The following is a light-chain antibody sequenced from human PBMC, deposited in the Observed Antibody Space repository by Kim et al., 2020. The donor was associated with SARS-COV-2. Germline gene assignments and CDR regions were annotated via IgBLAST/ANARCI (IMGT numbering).Light chain of an antibody. CDR2: DAS. CDR3: QQWNSWPLT. V-gene: IGKV3-11*01. CDR1: QSVSSY. Sequence: WSPGERATLSCRASQSVSSYLDWYQHKPGQTPRLLIYDASNRATGIPARFSGSGSGTDFTLTISSLEAEDFAVYYCQQWNSWPLTFGGGTKVDIK. J-gene: IGKJ4*01.